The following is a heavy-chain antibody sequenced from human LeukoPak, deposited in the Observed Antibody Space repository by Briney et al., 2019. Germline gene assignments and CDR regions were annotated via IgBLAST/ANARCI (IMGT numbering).Heavy chain of an antibody. Sequence: SVKVSCKASGGTFSSYAISWVRQAPGQGLEWMGGIIPIFGTANYAQKFQGRVTITADESTSTAYMELSSLRSEDTAVYYCARAGGYTSNYYYYYYMDVWGKGTTVTVSS. CDR2: IIPIFGTA. CDR3: ARAGGYTSNYYYYYYMDV. V-gene: IGHV1-69*13. D-gene: IGHD5-24*01. J-gene: IGHJ6*03. CDR1: GGTFSSYA.